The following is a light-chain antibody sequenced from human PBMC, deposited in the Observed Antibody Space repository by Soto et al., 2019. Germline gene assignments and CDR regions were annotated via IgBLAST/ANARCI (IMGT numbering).Light chain of an antibody. V-gene: IGLV2-11*01. J-gene: IGLJ3*02. CDR1: SSDVGGYNY. CDR3: CSYADSSWV. CDR2: DVS. Sequence: QSALTQPRSVSGSPGQSVTISCTGTSSDVGGYNYVSWYQQHPGKAPKLMIYDVSKRPSGVPDRFSGSKSGNAASLTISRLQADDEADYYCCSYADSSWVFGGGTKLTVL.